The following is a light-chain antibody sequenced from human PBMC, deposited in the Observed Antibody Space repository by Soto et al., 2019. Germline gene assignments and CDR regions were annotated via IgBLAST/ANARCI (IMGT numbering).Light chain of an antibody. V-gene: IGKV3-20*01. J-gene: IGKJ2*01. CDR1: QSVSSNY. CDR2: GAS. CDR3: HQYSNSPYT. Sequence: EIVLTQSPGTLSLSPGERATLSCRASQSVSSNYLAWYQQKPGQTPRLLVYGASSRATGTPDRFSGSGSGTDFTLTISRLAPEDFAGFYCHQYSNSPYTFGQGTKLEIK.